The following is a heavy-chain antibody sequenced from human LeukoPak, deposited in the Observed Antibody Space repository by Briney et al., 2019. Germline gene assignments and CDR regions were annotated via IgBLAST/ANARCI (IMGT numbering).Heavy chain of an antibody. D-gene: IGHD3-22*01. Sequence: GGSLRLSCAASGFIFNNYWMSWVRQAPGKGLEWVANIKQDGSEKCYVDSVKGRFTISRYNSRNSLYLQMNSLRAEDTAVYYCAGDCSPSYDSSGYYQGAFDIWGQGTMVTVSS. V-gene: IGHV3-7*01. CDR1: GFIFNNYW. CDR2: IKQDGSEK. CDR3: AGDCSPSYDSSGYYQGAFDI. J-gene: IGHJ3*02.